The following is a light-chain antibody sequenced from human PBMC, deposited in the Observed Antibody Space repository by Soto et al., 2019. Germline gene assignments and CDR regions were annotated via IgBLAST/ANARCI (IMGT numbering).Light chain of an antibody. Sequence: IALTQSPATVSVSPGDRVTLSCWASQNIYSNLGWYQQRPGQAPRLIIYRASARPTGIPAWFSGSGSGTEFTLTVGRLQSEDFAAYYCQQYHSFWSFG. CDR3: QQYHSFWS. J-gene: IGKJ1*01. V-gene: IGKV3-15*01. CDR1: QNIYSN. CDR2: RAS.